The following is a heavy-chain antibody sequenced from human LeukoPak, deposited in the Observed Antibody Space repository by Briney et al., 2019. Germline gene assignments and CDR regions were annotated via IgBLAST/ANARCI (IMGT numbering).Heavy chain of an antibody. CDR2: IYYSGNT. CDR3: ARLEVISVADSSIGTIDY. CDR1: GVSISGSYYY. V-gene: IGHV4-39*01. D-gene: IGHD6-19*01. Sequence: SETLSLTCAVSGVSISGSYYYWGWIRQPPGKGLEWIGNIYYSGNTYYNPSLKSRVTISVDTSKNQFSLKLSSVTAADTAVYYCARLEVISVADSSIGTIDYWGQGTLVTVSS. J-gene: IGHJ4*02.